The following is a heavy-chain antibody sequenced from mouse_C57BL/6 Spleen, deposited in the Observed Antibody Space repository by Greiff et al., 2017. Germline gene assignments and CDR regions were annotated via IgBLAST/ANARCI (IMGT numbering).Heavy chain of an antibody. J-gene: IGHJ1*03. Sequence: VQLQQSGAELVKPGASVKMSCKASGYTFTTYPIEWMKQNHGKSLEWIGNFHPYNDDTKYNEKFKGKATLTVEKSSSTVYLELSRLTSDDAAVYYCARGLYGNYGYFDVWGTGTTVTVSS. CDR3: ARGLYGNYGYFDV. D-gene: IGHD2-1*01. CDR1: GYTFTTYP. CDR2: FHPYNDDT. V-gene: IGHV1-47*01.